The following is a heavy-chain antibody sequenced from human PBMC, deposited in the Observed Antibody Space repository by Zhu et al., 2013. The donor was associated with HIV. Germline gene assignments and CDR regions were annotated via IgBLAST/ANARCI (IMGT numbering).Heavy chain of an antibody. CDR3: ARSEPLHFHDYGDSGGFDY. J-gene: IGHJ4*02. Sequence: QVQLVQSGAEVKKPGSSVKVSCKASGGTFSSYAISWVRQAPGQGLEWMGGIIPIFGTANYAQKFQGRVTITADKSTSTAYMELSSLRSEDTAVYYCARSEPLHFHDYGDSGGFDYWGQGTLVTVSS. V-gene: IGHV1-69*06. CDR2: IIPIFGTA. CDR1: GGTFSSYA. D-gene: IGHD4-17*01.